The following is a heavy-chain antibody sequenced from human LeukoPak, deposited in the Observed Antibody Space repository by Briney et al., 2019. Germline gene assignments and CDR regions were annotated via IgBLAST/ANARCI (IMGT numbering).Heavy chain of an antibody. CDR3: ARVPYYYDSTRP. CDR2: ISYDGSNK. D-gene: IGHD3-22*01. V-gene: IGHV3-30*03. Sequence: GGSLRLSCAASGFTFSSYGMHWVRQAPGKGLEWVAVISYDGSNKYYADSVKGRFTISRDNAKNSLYLQMNSLRAEDTAVYYCARVPYYYDSTRPWGQGTLVTVSS. J-gene: IGHJ5*02. CDR1: GFTFSSYG.